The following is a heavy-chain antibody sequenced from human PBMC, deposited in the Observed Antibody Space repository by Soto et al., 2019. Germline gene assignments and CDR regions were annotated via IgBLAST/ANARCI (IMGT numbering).Heavy chain of an antibody. Sequence: PSETVSLTCTFSCGSIISGGYYWSCIRQHPGKGLEWIGYIYYSGSTYYNPSLKSRVTISVDTSKNQFSLKLSSVTAADTAVYYCARAVAARPFDPWGQGTLVTVS. D-gene: IGHD6-6*01. J-gene: IGHJ5*02. CDR1: CGSIISGGYY. CDR2: IYYSGST. CDR3: ARAVAARPFDP. V-gene: IGHV4-31*03.